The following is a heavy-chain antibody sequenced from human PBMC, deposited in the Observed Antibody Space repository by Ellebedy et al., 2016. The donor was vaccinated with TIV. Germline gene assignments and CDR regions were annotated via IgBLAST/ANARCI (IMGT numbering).Heavy chain of an antibody. V-gene: IGHV3-7*01. CDR2: IKQDGSEK. CDR1: GFTFSNYY. D-gene: IGHD6-19*01. CDR3: ARDQWLGRAYYFDY. J-gene: IGHJ4*01. Sequence: GASLKISCTASGFTFSNYYMSWVRQAPGKGLEWVANIKQDGSEKYYVDSVEGRFSISRDNTRKSLYLQMNSLTDEDTAVYYCARDQWLGRAYYFDYWGQGTLVTVSS.